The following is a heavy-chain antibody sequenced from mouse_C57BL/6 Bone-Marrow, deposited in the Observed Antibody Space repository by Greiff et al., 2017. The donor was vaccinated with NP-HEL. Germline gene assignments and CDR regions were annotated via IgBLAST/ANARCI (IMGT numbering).Heavy chain of an antibody. D-gene: IGHD1-1*01. CDR3: VRETTVVADWYVDV. Sequence: EVKLVESGGGLVQPKGSLKLSCAASGFTFNTYAMHWVRQAPGKGLEWVARIRSKSSNYATYYADSVKDRFTISRDDSQSMLYLQMNNLKTEDTAMYYCVRETTVVADWYVDVWGTGTTVTVSS. CDR1: GFTFNTYA. V-gene: IGHV10-3*01. CDR2: IRSKSSNYAT. J-gene: IGHJ1*03.